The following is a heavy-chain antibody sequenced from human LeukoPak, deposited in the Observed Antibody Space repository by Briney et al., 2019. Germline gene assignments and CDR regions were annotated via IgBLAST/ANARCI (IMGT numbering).Heavy chain of an antibody. V-gene: IGHV5-51*01. D-gene: IGHD3-9*01. Sequence: GESLKISCKGSGYSFTSYWIGWVRQMPGKGLEWMGIIYPGDSDARYSPSFQGQVTISADKSISTAYLQWSSLKASDTAMYYCARHILTGYYDYYYYGMDVWGQGTTVTVSS. J-gene: IGHJ6*02. CDR2: IYPGDSDA. CDR1: GYSFTSYW. CDR3: ARHILTGYYDYYYYGMDV.